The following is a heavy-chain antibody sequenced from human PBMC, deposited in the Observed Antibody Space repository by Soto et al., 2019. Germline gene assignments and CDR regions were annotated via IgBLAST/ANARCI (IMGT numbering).Heavy chain of an antibody. D-gene: IGHD6-19*01. CDR3: ARGRVAGTWFDP. CDR2: INAGNGNT. Sequence: ASVKVSCKASGYTFTSYAMHWVRQAPGQRLEWMGWINAGNGNTKYSQKFQGRVTITRDTSASTAYMELSSLRSEDTAVYYCARGRVAGTWFDPWGQGTLVTVSS. V-gene: IGHV1-3*01. CDR1: GYTFTSYA. J-gene: IGHJ5*02.